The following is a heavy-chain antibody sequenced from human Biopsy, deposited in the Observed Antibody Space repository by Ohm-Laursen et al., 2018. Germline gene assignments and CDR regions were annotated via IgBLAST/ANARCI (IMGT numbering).Heavy chain of an antibody. CDR1: GGSFSGYY. Sequence: PVTLSLTCAVYGGSFSGYYWSWIRQPPGKGLEWIGEINHRGSTNYNPSLKSRVTISVDTSKNQFSLKLRSVTAADTAVYYCARAVDYYDPYYYYGLDVWGQGTTVTVSS. CDR2: INHRGST. J-gene: IGHJ6*02. CDR3: ARAVDYYDPYYYYGLDV. D-gene: IGHD3-16*01. V-gene: IGHV4-34*01.